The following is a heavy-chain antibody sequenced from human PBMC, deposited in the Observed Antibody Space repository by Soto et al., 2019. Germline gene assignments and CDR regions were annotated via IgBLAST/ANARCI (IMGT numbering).Heavy chain of an antibody. CDR2: ISSSSSYI. V-gene: IGHV3-21*04. CDR1: GFTFSSYS. CDR3: ARGLSKYYYYYMDV. J-gene: IGHJ6*03. Sequence: GGSLRLSCAASGFTFSSYSMNWVRQAPGKGLEWVSSISSSSSYIYYADSVKGRFTISRDNAKNSLYLQMNSLRSEDTAVYYCARGLSKYYYYYMDVWGKGTTVTVSS.